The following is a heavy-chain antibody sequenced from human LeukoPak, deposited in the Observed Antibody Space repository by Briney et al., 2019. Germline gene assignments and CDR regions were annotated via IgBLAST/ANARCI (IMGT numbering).Heavy chain of an antibody. CDR3: AKERTMGRAAFTN. J-gene: IGHJ4*02. D-gene: IGHD3-10*01. CDR1: GCTFTSYA. Sequence: SCKASGCTFTSYAMHWVGQAPGTGLKWVAFIGIYGENKYYPDSVKVRLTVSRDTSKNTLFLEMNYLKTEDTATYYCAKERTMGRAAFTNWGQGTQVTVSS. V-gene: IGHV3-30-3*02. CDR2: IGIYGENK.